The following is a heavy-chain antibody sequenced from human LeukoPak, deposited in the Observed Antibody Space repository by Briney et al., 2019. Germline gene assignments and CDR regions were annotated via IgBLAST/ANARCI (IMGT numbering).Heavy chain of an antibody. J-gene: IGHJ4*02. CDR1: GGSISTYY. Sequence: SETLSLTCTVSGGSISTYYWSWIRQSPGKGLEWIGYIYYSGSTSYNPSLKSRVTISVDTSKNQFSLKLSSVTAADTAVYYCARSTGYYYYDSSGPNFDYWGQGTLVTVSS. CDR3: ARSTGYYYYDSSGPNFDY. V-gene: IGHV4-59*01. D-gene: IGHD3-22*01. CDR2: IYYSGST.